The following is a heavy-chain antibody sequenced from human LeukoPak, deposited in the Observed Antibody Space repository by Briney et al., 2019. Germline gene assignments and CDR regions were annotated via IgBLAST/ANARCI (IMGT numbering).Heavy chain of an antibody. CDR3: ARETTIFGVVTIYCYYYGMDV. CDR2: FDPEDGET. J-gene: IGHJ6*02. CDR1: GYTLTELS. D-gene: IGHD3-3*01. V-gene: IGHV1-24*01. Sequence: ASVKVSCKVSGYTLTELSMHWVRQAPGKGLEWMGGFDPEDGETIYAQKFQGRVTITADKSTSTAYMELSSLRSEDTAVYYCARETTIFGVVTIYCYYYGMDVWGQGTTVTVS.